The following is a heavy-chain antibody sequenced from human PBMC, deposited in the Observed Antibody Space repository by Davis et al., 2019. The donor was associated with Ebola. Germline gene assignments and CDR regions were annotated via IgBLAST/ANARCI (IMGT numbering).Heavy chain of an antibody. Sequence: ASVKVSCKASGYTFTSYGISWVRQAPGQGLEWMGWISAYNGNTNYAQKLQGRVTMTTDTSTSTAYMELRSLRSDDTAVYYCAILGYCSSTSCLGAFDIWGQGTTVTVSS. CDR1: GYTFTSYG. V-gene: IGHV1-18*01. D-gene: IGHD2-2*01. CDR2: ISAYNGNT. CDR3: AILGYCSSTSCLGAFDI. J-gene: IGHJ3*02.